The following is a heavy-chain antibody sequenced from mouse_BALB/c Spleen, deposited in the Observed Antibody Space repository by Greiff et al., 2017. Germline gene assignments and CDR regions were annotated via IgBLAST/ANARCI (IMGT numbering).Heavy chain of an antibody. CDR1: GFTFSSFG. D-gene: IGHD4-1*01. CDR3: ARLGEYFDY. V-gene: IGHV5-17*02. J-gene: IGHJ2*01. CDR2: ISSGSSTI. Sequence: EVQGVESGGGLVQPGGSRKLSCAASGFTFSSFGMHWVRQAPEKGLEWVAYISSGSSTIYYADTVKGRFTISRDNPKNTLFLQMTSLRSEDTAMYYCARLGEYFDYWGQGTTLTVSS.